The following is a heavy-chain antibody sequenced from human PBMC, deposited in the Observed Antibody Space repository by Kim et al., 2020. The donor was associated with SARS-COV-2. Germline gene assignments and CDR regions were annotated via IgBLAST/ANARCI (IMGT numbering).Heavy chain of an antibody. CDR3: ARGRRGVDF. J-gene: IGHJ4*02. CDR2: DAT. V-gene: IGHV2-70*01. Sequence: DATNYRTSLKTRLTIPKDTSKNQVVLTMTNMDPVDTATYYCARGRRGVDFWGQGTLVTVSS.